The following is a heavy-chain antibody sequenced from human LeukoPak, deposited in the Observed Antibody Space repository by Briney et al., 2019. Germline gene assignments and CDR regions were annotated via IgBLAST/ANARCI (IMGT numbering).Heavy chain of an antibody. J-gene: IGHJ4*02. CDR2: ISWDGGST. Sequence: GGSLRLSCAASGFTFDDYAMHWVRQAPGKGLEWFSLISWDGGSTYYADSVKGRFTISRDNSKNSLYLQMNSLRAEDTALYYCAKGGVTVTTRILDYWSQGTLVTVSS. D-gene: IGHD4-17*01. CDR3: AKGGVTVTTRILDY. CDR1: GFTFDDYA. V-gene: IGHV3-43D*03.